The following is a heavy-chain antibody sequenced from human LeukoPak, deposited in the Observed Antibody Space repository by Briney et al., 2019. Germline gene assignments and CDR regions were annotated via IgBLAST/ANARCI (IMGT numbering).Heavy chain of an antibody. CDR3: ARTYYDSSGYYDEYFQH. J-gene: IGHJ1*01. V-gene: IGHV3-48*01. CDR1: GFTFSSYS. Sequence: PGGSLRLSCAASGFTFSSYSMNLVRQAPGKGLEWVSYISSSSGTIYYADSVKGRFTISRDSAKNSLYLQMNSLRAEDTAVYYCARTYYDSSGYYDEYFQHWGQGTLVTVSS. CDR2: ISSSSGTI. D-gene: IGHD3-22*01.